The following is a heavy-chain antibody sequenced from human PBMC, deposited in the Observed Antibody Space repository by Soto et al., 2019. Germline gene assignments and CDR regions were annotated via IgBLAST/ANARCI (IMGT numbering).Heavy chain of an antibody. CDR3: ASMYYYDSSGYYGDY. CDR1: GGTFSSYT. V-gene: IGHV1-69*02. Sequence: QVQLVQSGAEVKKPGSSVKVSCKASGGTFSSYTISWVRQAPGQGLEWMGRIIPILGIANYAQKFQGRVTITADKSTSTAYMELSSLRSEDTAVYYCASMYYYDSSGYYGDYWGQGTLVTVSS. D-gene: IGHD3-22*01. J-gene: IGHJ4*02. CDR2: IIPILGIA.